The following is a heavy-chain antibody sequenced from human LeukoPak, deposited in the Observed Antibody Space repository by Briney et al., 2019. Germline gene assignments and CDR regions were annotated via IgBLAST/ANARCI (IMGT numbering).Heavy chain of an antibody. CDR2: ISAYNGNT. CDR1: GYTFTSYG. D-gene: IGHD6-19*01. V-gene: IGHV1-18*01. J-gene: IGHJ4*02. CDR3: ARGVSSGWSYYFDY. Sequence: ASVKLSCTASGYTFTSYGISWVRQAPGQGLEWMGWISAYNGNTNYAQKLQGRVTMTTDTSTSTAYMELRSLRSDDTAVYYCARGVSSGWSYYFDYWGQGTLVTVSS.